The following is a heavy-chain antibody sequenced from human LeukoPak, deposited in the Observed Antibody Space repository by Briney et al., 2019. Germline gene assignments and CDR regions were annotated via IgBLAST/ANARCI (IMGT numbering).Heavy chain of an antibody. CDR1: GFTFSSYA. CDR3: AKNPYYYDSSGPNYDY. J-gene: IGHJ4*02. D-gene: IGHD3-22*01. Sequence: PGGSLRLSCAASGFTFSSYAMHWVRQAPGKGLEWVAVISYDGSNKYYADSVKGRFTISRDNSKNTLYLQMNSLRAEDTAVYYCAKNPYYYDSSGPNYDYWGQGTLVTVSS. CDR2: ISYDGSNK. V-gene: IGHV3-30-3*02.